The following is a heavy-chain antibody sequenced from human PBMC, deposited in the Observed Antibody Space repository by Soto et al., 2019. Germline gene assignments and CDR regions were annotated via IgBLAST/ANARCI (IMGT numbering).Heavy chain of an antibody. Sequence: GGSLRLSCAASGFTFSSYAMSWVRQAPGKGLEWVSVIGGRDGSTYYADSVRGRFTISRDNSKNTLFLQMNSLRAEDTAVYYCARGKEVPLLWFGESTKDYYGMDVWGQGTTVTVSS. CDR2: IGGRDGST. CDR3: ARGKEVPLLWFGESTKDYYGMDV. CDR1: GFTFSSYA. J-gene: IGHJ6*02. D-gene: IGHD3-10*01. V-gene: IGHV3-23*01.